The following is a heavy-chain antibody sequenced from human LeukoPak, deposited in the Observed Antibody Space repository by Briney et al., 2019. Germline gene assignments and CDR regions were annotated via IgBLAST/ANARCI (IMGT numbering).Heavy chain of an antibody. CDR2: IYPGDSDT. J-gene: IGHJ4*02. Sequence: GESLKISCKGSRYSFTTYWIGWVRQTPGKGLEWMGIIYPGDSDTRYSPSFQGQVTISAEKSISTAYLQWSSLKASDTAMYYCARLGTGYSSSSAYWGQGTLVTVSS. D-gene: IGHD6-6*01. CDR1: RYSFTTYW. V-gene: IGHV5-51*01. CDR3: ARLGTGYSSSSAY.